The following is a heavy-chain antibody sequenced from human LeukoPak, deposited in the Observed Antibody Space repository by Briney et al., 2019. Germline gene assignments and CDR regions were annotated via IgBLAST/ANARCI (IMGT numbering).Heavy chain of an antibody. Sequence: PSETLSLTCTVSGGSISSGDYYWSWIRQPPGKGLEWIGYIYYSGSTCYNPSLKSRVTISVDTSKNQFSLKLSSVTAADTAVYYCARNNGGSSWPSNWFDPWGQGTLVTVSS. CDR2: IYYSGST. D-gene: IGHD6-13*01. CDR1: GGSISSGDYY. J-gene: IGHJ5*02. CDR3: ARNNGGSSWPSNWFDP. V-gene: IGHV4-30-4*08.